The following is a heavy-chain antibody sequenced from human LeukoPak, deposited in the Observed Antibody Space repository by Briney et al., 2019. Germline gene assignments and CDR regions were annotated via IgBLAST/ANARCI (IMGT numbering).Heavy chain of an antibody. Sequence: PGRSLRLSCAASGFIFSSHAMYWVRQAPGKGLEWVAAISYGGGNKFYADSVKGRFTISRDNSKNTLYLQMNSLRAADTAVYYCARALDYGDPPHDAFDMWGQGTMVTVSS. V-gene: IGHV3-30*04. D-gene: IGHD4-17*01. CDR1: GFIFSSHA. CDR2: ISYGGGNK. J-gene: IGHJ3*02. CDR3: ARALDYGDPPHDAFDM.